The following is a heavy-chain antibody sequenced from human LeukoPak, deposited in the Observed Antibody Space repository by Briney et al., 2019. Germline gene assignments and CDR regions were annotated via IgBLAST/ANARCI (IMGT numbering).Heavy chain of an antibody. CDR2: MYSGGRT. CDR1: GLTVSNTY. CDR3: ASGGDYGDYSN. V-gene: IGHV3-53*01. D-gene: IGHD4-17*01. Sequence: GGSLRLSCAASGLTVSNTYMSRVRQAPGKGLEWVSVMYSGGRTFYADSVKGRFTISRDNSKNTLYLQMNSLRAEDTAVYFCASGGDYGDYSNWGQGTLVTVSS. J-gene: IGHJ4*02.